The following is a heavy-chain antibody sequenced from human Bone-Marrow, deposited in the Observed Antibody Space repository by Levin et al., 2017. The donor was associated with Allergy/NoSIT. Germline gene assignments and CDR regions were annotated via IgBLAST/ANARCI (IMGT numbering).Heavy chain of an antibody. CDR3: ARVVWGGGYGAHWFDP. J-gene: IGHJ5*02. CDR2: IYHGGTI. Sequence: SETLSLTCAVSGGSISTENWWSWVRQPPGKGLEWIGEIYHGGTISYNSSLRSRVTISMDKAKNHFSLNLKSVTAADTAVYFCARVVWGGGYGAHWFDPWGRGTLVTVSA. CDR1: GGSISTENW. V-gene: IGHV4-4*02. D-gene: IGHD3-16*01.